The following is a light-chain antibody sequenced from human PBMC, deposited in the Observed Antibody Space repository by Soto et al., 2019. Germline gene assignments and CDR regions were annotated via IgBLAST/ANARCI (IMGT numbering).Light chain of an antibody. CDR2: EVN. CDR3: FLFTTTSTHV. CDR1: SSDIGAYDY. V-gene: IGLV2-14*01. J-gene: IGLJ1*01. Sequence: QSALTQPASLSGSPGQSITISCTGTSSDIGAYDYVSWFQQHPGKAPKLMISEVNNRPSGVSNRFSGSKSGNTAYLTISGLQVEADAGYFYFLFTTTSTHVFGTGTKVT.